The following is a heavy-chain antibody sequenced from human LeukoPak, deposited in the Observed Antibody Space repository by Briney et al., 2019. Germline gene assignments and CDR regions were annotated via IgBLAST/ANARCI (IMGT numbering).Heavy chain of an antibody. CDR3: ARGDDITIFGVVIMLDY. J-gene: IGHJ4*02. Sequence: ASVKVSCKASGYTFTGYYMHWVRQAPGQGLEWMGCINPNSGGTNYAQKFQGRVTMTRDTSISTAYMELSRLRSDDTAVYYCARGDDITIFGVVIMLDYWGQGTLVTVSS. V-gene: IGHV1-2*02. D-gene: IGHD3-3*01. CDR1: GYTFTGYY. CDR2: INPNSGGT.